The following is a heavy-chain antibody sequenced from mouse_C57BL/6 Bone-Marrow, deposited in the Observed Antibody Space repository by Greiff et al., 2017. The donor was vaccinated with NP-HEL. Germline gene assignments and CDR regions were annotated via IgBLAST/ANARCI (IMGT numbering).Heavy chain of an antibody. CDR2: ISYDGCN. V-gene: IGHV3-6*01. J-gene: IGHJ3*01. Sequence: EVHLVESGPGLVKPSQSLSLTCSVTGYSITSGYYWNWIRQFPGNKLEWMGYISYDGCNNYNPSFNNQISITRDTSKNQCFLKLNSGTTEDTATEYCARGITGISWFAYWGQGTLLTVSA. D-gene: IGHD1-3*01. CDR3: ARGITGISWFAY. CDR1: GYSITSGYY.